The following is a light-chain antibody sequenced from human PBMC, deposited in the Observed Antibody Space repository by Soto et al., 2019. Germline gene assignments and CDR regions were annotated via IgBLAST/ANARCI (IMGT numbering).Light chain of an antibody. CDR2: DAS. CDR1: QSVSSY. V-gene: IGKV3-11*01. Sequence: EIVLTQSPATLXXXXXXXXXXSXRAXQSVSSYLAWYQQKPGQAPRLLIYDASNRATGIPARFSGSGSGTDFTLTISSLEPEDFAVYYCQQRSNWPLTXGGGTKVEIK. CDR3: QQRSNWPLT. J-gene: IGKJ4*01.